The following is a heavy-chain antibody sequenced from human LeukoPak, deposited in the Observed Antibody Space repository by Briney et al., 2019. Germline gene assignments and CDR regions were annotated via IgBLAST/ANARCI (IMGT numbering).Heavy chain of an antibody. Sequence: ASVKVSCKASGYTFTDYYMNWVRQAPGQGLEWMGWINPNSGGTHYAQKFQGRVTMTRDTSITTAYMELSSLRSDDTAMYYCTRALGSDYWGRGTLVTVSS. D-gene: IGHD1-26*01. J-gene: IGHJ4*02. CDR2: INPNSGGT. CDR1: GYTFTDYY. CDR3: TRALGSDY. V-gene: IGHV1-2*02.